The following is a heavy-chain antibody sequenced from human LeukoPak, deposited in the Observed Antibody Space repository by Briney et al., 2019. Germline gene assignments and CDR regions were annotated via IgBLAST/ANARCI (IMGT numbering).Heavy chain of an antibody. CDR2: ISGSGGST. CDR1: GFTFSSYA. J-gene: IGHJ2*01. V-gene: IGHV3-23*01. CDR3: AKDPLVVVAATYQYFDL. D-gene: IGHD2-15*01. Sequence: PGGSLRLSCAASGFTFSSYAMSWVRQAPGKGLEWVSAISGSGGSTYYADSVKGRFTISRDNSKNTLYLQMNSLRAEDTAVYYCAKDPLVVVAATYQYFDLWGRGTLVTVSS.